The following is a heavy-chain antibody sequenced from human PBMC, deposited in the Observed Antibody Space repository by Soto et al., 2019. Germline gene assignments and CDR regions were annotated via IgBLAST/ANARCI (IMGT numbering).Heavy chain of an antibody. J-gene: IGHJ4*02. CDR2: ISAYNGNT. CDR1: GSTFTSYG. D-gene: IGHD3-22*01. V-gene: IGHV1-18*01. Sequence: QVQLVQSGAEVKKPGASVKVSCKASGSTFTSYGISWLRQAPGQGLEWMGWISAYNGNTNYAQKLQGRVTMTTDTSTSTAYMELRSLRSDYTAVYYCARECYYDSSGYFGYWGQGTLVTVSS. CDR3: ARECYYDSSGYFGY.